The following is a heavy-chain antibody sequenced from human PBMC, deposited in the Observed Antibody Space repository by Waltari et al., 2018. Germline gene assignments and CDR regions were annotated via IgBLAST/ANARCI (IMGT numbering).Heavy chain of an antibody. CDR3: ARDRGRGLYLDT. Sequence: QLQLQESGPGLVKPSGTLSLFCAVSGDSMSTSDYWSWVRQPPGKGLEWIGKVRGDGKTNYNPPFESRVTMSLDTSTYHFALKLTSATAADTALYYCARDRGRGLYLDTWGQGTLVTVSP. D-gene: IGHD1-1*01. CDR1: GDSMSTSDY. V-gene: IGHV4-4*02. J-gene: IGHJ4*02. CDR2: VRGDGKT.